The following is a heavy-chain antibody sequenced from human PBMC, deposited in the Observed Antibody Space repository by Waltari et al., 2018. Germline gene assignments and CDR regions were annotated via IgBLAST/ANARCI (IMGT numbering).Heavy chain of an antibody. CDR2: IGGRGGGT. CDR1: GFPFSSCA. V-gene: IGHV3-23*01. D-gene: IGHD3-22*01. Sequence: EVQLLESGGGLVQPGGSLRLSCATSGFPFSSCAMNWVRQAPGKGVQWVSGIGGRGGGTFYGDSVKGRFTISRDNSKNTLYLQMNSLTAEDTALYYCAADLGSGGYYLVHFDYWGQGALVTVSS. J-gene: IGHJ4*02. CDR3: AADLGSGGYYLVHFDY.